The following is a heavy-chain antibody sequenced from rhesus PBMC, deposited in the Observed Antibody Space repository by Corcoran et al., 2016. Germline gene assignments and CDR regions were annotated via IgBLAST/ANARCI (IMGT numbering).Heavy chain of an antibody. J-gene: IGHJ2*01. D-gene: IGHD3-28*01. V-gene: IGHV4-80*01. CDR2: SYVHSGGT. Sequence: QVQLQESGPGLVKPSETLSLSCTVSGASFPTNWGAWIGQPPGQGLEGIGESYVHSGGTNYSPSLKSRVTISKDASRNQSSMKLYSVTAADTAVYYCARLTQTFWYFDLWGPGTPSTISS. CDR1: GASFPTNW. CDR3: ARLTQTFWYFDL.